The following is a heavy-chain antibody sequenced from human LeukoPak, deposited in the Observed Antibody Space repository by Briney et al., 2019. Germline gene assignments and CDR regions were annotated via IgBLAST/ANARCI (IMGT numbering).Heavy chain of an antibody. CDR1: GFTFSNAW. J-gene: IGHJ4*02. D-gene: IGHD2-2*01. CDR2: IKSKTDGGTT. Sequence: GGSLRLSCAASGFTFSNAWMSWVRQAPGKGLEWDGRIKSKTDGGTTDYAAPVKGRFTISRDDSKNTLYLQMNSLKTEDTAVYYCTVAVVPAAMFFIDYWGQGTLVTVSS. CDR3: TVAVVPAAMFFIDY. V-gene: IGHV3-15*01.